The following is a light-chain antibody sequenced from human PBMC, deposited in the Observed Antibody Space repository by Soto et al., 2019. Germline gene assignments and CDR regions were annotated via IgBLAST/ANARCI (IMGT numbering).Light chain of an antibody. CDR3: QQYGNSPYT. CDR1: QSVRSHF. Sequence: ELVLTHSPGTLSLSPGERATLPCRASQSVRSHFLAWYQQKPVQAPRLLIYGASRRPGGIPDQCSGSGSGTDFSLAISRLEPDDFAVYYCQQYGNSPYTFGQGTKLESK. J-gene: IGKJ2*01. CDR2: GAS. V-gene: IGKV3-20*01.